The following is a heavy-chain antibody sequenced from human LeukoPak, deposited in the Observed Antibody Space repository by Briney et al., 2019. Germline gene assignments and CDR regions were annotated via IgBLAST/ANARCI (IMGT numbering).Heavy chain of an antibody. CDR3: AKGEKWDVTPFDY. D-gene: IGHD1-26*01. CDR1: GFTFTSYS. V-gene: IGHV3-23*01. Sequence: GGSLRLSCAASGFTFTSYSMNWVRQAPGKGLEWVSTISGGGGSTHYADSVKGRFTISRDNSKNTLYLQVNSLRAEDTAVYYCAKGEKWDVTPFDYWGQGTLVTVPS. J-gene: IGHJ4*02. CDR2: ISGGGGST.